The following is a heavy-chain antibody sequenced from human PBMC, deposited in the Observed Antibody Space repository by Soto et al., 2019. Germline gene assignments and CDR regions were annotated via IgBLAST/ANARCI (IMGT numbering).Heavy chain of an antibody. CDR1: GFTFRTYW. D-gene: IGHD5-18*01. CDR3: ARDGSTSWYSYDYHGMDV. CDR2: INLDGSEK. V-gene: IGHV3-7*05. Sequence: EVQFVESGGGLGQPGGSLRLSCAASGFTFRTYWLSWVRQVPGKGLEWVANINLDGSEKNYVDSVKGRFTISRDNARNSLYLQMSSLRAEDTALYYCARDGSTSWYSYDYHGMDVWGQGTTVTVSS. J-gene: IGHJ6*02.